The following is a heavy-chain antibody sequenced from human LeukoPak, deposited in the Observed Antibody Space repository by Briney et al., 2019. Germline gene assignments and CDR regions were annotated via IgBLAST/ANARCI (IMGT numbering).Heavy chain of an antibody. CDR1: GYTFTGYY. CDR2: INPNSGGT. V-gene: IGHV1-2*02. D-gene: IGHD6-19*01. Sequence: GASVKVSCKASGYTFTGYYMHWVRQAPGQGLEWMGWINPNSGGTNYAQKFQGRVTMTRDTSISTAYMELSRLRSDDTAVYYCARALPTGRSSGRYFYYYGMDVWGQGTTVTVSS. CDR3: ARALPTGRSSGRYFYYYGMDV. J-gene: IGHJ6*02.